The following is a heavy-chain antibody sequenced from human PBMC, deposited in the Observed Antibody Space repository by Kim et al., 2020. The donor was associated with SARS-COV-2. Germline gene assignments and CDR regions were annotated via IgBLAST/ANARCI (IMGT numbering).Heavy chain of an antibody. CDR2: IYYSGST. J-gene: IGHJ3*02. CDR3: ARKLWFGGDDAFDI. V-gene: IGHV4-39*01. CDR1: GGSITSSRYY. D-gene: IGHD3-10*01. Sequence: SETLSLTCSVSGGSITSSRYYWDWIRQPPGKGLEWIGSIYYSGSTYYNSSLKSRLTISVDTSKNQFSLKLTSVTAADTAVFYCARKLWFGGDDAFDIWV.